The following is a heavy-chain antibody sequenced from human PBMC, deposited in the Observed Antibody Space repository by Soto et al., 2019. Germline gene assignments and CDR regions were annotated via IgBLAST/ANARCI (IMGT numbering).Heavy chain of an antibody. V-gene: IGHV3-21*01. D-gene: IGHD6-13*01. CDR3: ARDQTDAGPTTFEC. CDR1: GFTFSSYS. CDR2: ISGNSNYM. Sequence: GGSLRLSCAASGFTFSSYSMNWVRQAPGKGLEWVSSISGNSNYMYYADSVKGRFTISRENAKNTLYLQMNSLRAEDTAVYYCARDQTDAGPTTFECCGQETMVTASS. J-gene: IGHJ4*02.